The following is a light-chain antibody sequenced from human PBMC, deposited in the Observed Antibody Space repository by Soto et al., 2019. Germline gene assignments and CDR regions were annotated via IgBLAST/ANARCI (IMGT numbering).Light chain of an antibody. CDR1: QNIDNK. J-gene: IGKJ5*01. V-gene: IGKV3-11*01. CDR2: GAS. Sequence: EIVMTQSPATLSVSPGERATLSCRASQNIDNKLVWYQQKPGQVPRLLIYGASRRATGFPARFSGSGSGTDFTLTISSLEPEDFAVYYCQQRSNWPPGLTFGQGTRLEIK. CDR3: QQRSNWPPGLT.